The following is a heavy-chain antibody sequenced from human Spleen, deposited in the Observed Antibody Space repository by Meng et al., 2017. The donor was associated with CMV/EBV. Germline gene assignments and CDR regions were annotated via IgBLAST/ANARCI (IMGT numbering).Heavy chain of an antibody. Sequence: ASVKVSCKASGYTFTGYYMHWVRQAPGQGLEWMGWINPNSGGTNYAQKFQGRVTITTDESTSTAYMELSSLRSEDTAVHYCARGDLSSGWEGYGMDVWGQGTTVTVSS. V-gene: IGHV1-2*02. J-gene: IGHJ6*02. CDR2: INPNSGGT. CDR1: GYTFTGYY. CDR3: ARGDLSSGWEGYGMDV. D-gene: IGHD6-19*01.